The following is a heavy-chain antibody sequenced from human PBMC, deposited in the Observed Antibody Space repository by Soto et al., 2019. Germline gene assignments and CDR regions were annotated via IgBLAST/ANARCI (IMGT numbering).Heavy chain of an antibody. Sequence: SQTLSLTCVISGDSVSSNSAAWNWIRQSPSRGLEWLGRTYYRSKWYNDYAVSVKSRITINPDTSKNQFSLRLNSVTPEDTAVYYCARDRGSSSGWLNNWFDPWGQGTLVTVSS. CDR2: TYYRSKWYN. CDR3: ARDRGSSSGWLNNWFDP. V-gene: IGHV6-1*01. CDR1: GDSVSSNSAA. D-gene: IGHD6-19*01. J-gene: IGHJ5*02.